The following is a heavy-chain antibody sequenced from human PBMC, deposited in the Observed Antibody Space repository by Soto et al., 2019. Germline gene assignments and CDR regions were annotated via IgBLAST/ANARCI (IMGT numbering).Heavy chain of an antibody. CDR2: IGGSGSSA. D-gene: IGHD3-10*01. V-gene: IGHV3-23*01. CDR1: GFTFKNFA. J-gene: IGHJ5*02. CDR3: AKDAVAYNGEWDWFDL. Sequence: GGSLRLSCAASGFTFKNFAVSWVRQAPGKGMEWVSAIGGSGSSANYAGSVKGRFTVSRDDSKSTLYLQMSGLRVDDTALYYCAKDAVAYNGEWDWFDLWGQGTLVTVSS.